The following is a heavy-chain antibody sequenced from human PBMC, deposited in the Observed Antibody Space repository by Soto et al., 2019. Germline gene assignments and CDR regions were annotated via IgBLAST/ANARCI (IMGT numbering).Heavy chain of an antibody. CDR2: INQDGTEK. V-gene: IGHV3-7*01. Sequence: EVQLVESGGGLVQPGGSLRLSCAASGFTFSNYWMSWVRQAPGKGLEWVANINQDGTEKNYVDSVRGRFTISRDNAKNSLDLQTIRLTAEDTAVYYCASVAIWGQGTLVTVSS. CDR1: GFTFSNYW. D-gene: IGHD5-12*01. CDR3: ASVAI. J-gene: IGHJ4*02.